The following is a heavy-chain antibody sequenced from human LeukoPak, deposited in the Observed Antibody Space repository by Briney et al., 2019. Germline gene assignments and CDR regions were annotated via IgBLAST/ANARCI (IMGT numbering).Heavy chain of an antibody. Sequence: PSETLSLTCTVSGGSISSYYWSWIRQPPGKGLEWIGYIYYYNPSLKSRVTISVHTSKNQFSLQLNSVTPEDTAVYYCAREETLFGYGPYYFDYWGQGTLVTVSS. CDR2: IY. D-gene: IGHD5-18*01. V-gene: IGHV4-59*12. J-gene: IGHJ4*02. CDR1: GGSISSYY. CDR3: AREETLFGYGPYYFDY.